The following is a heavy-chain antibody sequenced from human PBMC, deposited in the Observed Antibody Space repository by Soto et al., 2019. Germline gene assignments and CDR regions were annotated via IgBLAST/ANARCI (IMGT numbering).Heavy chain of an antibody. CDR3: SREVIEVVVPAAIHVGMDV. CDR2: ISYDGSNK. J-gene: IGHJ6*02. CDR1: GFTFSSYA. V-gene: IGHV3-30-3*01. D-gene: IGHD2-2*01. Sequence: GGSLRLSCAASGFTFSSYAMHWVRQAPGKWLDWVAVISYDGSNKYYADSLKGRFTISRDNSKNTLYLQMNSLRAEDTAVFYCSREVIEVVVPAAIHVGMDVWGQGTTVTVSS.